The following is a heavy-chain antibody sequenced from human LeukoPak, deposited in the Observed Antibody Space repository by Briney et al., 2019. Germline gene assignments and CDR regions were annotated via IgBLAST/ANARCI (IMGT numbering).Heavy chain of an antibody. Sequence: GRSLRLSCSASGFTFGDFAMSWFRQAPGKGLEWLAFIRSKAYGGTAEYAASVKGRFTISRDDSKSIAYLQMNSPKTEDTAVYYCTRFGGFDIWGQGTMVTVSS. CDR2: IRSKAYGGTA. D-gene: IGHD4-23*01. CDR1: GFTFGDFA. CDR3: TRFGGFDI. V-gene: IGHV3-49*03. J-gene: IGHJ3*02.